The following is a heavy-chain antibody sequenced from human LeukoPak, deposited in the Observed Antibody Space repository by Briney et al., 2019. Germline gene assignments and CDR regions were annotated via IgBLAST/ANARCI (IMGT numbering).Heavy chain of an antibody. CDR1: GFTFSSYG. D-gene: IGHD7-27*01. CDR2: ISYDGSNK. J-gene: IGHJ2*01. CDR3: AKAAANWGIGQGYFDL. V-gene: IGHV3-30*18. Sequence: GGSLRLSCAASGFTFSSYGMHWVRQAPGKGLEWVAVISYDGSNKYYADSVKGRFTISRDNSKNTLYLQMNSLRAEDTAVYYCAKAAANWGIGQGYFDLWAVAPWSLSPQ.